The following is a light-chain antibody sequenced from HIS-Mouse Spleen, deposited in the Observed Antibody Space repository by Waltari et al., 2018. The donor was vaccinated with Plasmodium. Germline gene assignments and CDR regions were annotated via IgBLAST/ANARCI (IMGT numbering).Light chain of an antibody. J-gene: IGLJ2*01. CDR2: SNN. CDR3: AAWDDSLNGVV. CDR1: SSNIGSNT. Sequence: QSVLTQPPSASGTPGQRVTISCSGSSSNIGSNTVNWYQQLPGTAPKLLIYSNNQRTSGVPNRFSGSKSGTSASLAISVLQAEDEADYYCAAWDDSLNGVVFGGGTKLTVL. V-gene: IGLV1-44*01.